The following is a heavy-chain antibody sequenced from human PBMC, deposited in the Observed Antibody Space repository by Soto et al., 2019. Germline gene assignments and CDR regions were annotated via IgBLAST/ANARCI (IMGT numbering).Heavy chain of an antibody. V-gene: IGHV4-59*01. CDR1: GGSICSYY. J-gene: IGHJ2*01. CDR2: LYYMGST. Sequence: QVQLQESGPGLVKPSETLSLTCTVSGGSICSYYWSWIRQPQGKGLEWIGYLYYMGSTNYTPSLKSRVTIAVDTSKNQFSLKLSSVTAADTAVYYCAGIVGVPAAKYLYWYFDLWGRGTLVTVSS. D-gene: IGHD2-2*01. CDR3: AGIVGVPAAKYLYWYFDL.